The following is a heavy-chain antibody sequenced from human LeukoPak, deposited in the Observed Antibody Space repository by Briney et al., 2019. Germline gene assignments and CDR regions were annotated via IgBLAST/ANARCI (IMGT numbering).Heavy chain of an antibody. CDR2: ISYGGSNK. J-gene: IGHJ4*02. Sequence: SGGSLRLSCAASGFTFSSFGMHWVRQAPGKGLEWVAVISYGGSNKYYADSVKGRFTISRDNSKNTLYLQMNSLRAEDTAVYYCAKAAHYDFWSGYDYWGQGTVVTVSS. CDR3: AKAAHYDFWSGYDY. V-gene: IGHV3-30*18. CDR1: GFTFSSFG. D-gene: IGHD3-3*01.